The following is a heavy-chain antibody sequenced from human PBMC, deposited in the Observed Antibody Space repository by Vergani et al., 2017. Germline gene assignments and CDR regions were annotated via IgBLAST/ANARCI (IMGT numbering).Heavy chain of an antibody. CDR2: IYHSGST. V-gene: IGHV4-38-2*01. Sequence: QVQLQESGPGLVKPSETLSLTCAVSGYSISSGYYWGWIRQPPGKWLEWIGSIYHSGSTYYNPSLKSRVTISVDTSKNQFSLKLSSVTAADTAVYYCASSRILHYYGMDVWGQGTTVTVSS. CDR3: ASSRILHYYGMDV. J-gene: IGHJ6*02. CDR1: GYSISSGYY. D-gene: IGHD5-18*01.